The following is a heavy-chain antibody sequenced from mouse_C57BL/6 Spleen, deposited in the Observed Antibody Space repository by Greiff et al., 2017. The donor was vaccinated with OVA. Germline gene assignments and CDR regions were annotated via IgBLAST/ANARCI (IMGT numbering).Heavy chain of an antibody. D-gene: IGHD2-1*01. CDR3: ARDYGISWFAY. J-gene: IGHJ3*01. CDR2: IHPNSGST. CDR1: GYTFTSYW. Sequence: QVHVKQSGAELVKPGASVKLSCKASGYTFTSYWMHWVKQRPGQGLEWIGMIHPNSGSTNYNEKFKSKATLTVDKSSSTAYMQLSSLTSEDSAVYYCARDYGISWFAYWGQGTLVTVSA. V-gene: IGHV1-64*01.